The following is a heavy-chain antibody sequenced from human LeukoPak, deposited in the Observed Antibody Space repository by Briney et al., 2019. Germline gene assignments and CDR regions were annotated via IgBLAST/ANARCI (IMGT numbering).Heavy chain of an antibody. CDR3: AKGRRIVGATLGAFDI. V-gene: IGHV3-23*01. CDR2: FSGSGGST. CDR1: GFTFSSYA. J-gene: IGHJ3*02. Sequence: GGSLRLSCAASGFTFSSYAMSWVRQAPGKGLEWVSAFSGSGGSTYYADSVKGRFTISRDNSKNTLYLQMNSLRAEDTAVYYCAKGRRIVGATLGAFDIWGQGTMVTVSS. D-gene: IGHD1-26*01.